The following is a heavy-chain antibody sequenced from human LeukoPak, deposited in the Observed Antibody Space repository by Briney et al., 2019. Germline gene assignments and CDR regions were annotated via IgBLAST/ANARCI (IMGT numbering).Heavy chain of an antibody. Sequence: GGSLRLSCTASGFTFSNYEMNWVRQAPGKGLEWVSYISSRGSPIYYADSVKGRFTISRDNAKNSLYLQMNSLRAEDTAVYYCAKDRSCSSTSCSHPGDFDYWGQGTLVTVSS. CDR3: AKDRSCSSTSCSHPGDFDY. D-gene: IGHD2-2*01. CDR2: ISSRGSPI. J-gene: IGHJ4*02. V-gene: IGHV3-48*03. CDR1: GFTFSNYE.